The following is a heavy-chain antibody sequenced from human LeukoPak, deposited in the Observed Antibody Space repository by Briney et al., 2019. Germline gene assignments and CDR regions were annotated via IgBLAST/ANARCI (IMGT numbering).Heavy chain of an antibody. CDR1: GYTFTSYD. D-gene: IGHD6-19*01. CDR3: ARPLTGVIAVAGINWFDP. Sequence: ASVKVSCKASGYTFTSYDINWVRQATGQGLEWMGWISAYNGNTNYAQKLQGRVTMTTDTSTSTAYMELRSLRSDDTAVYYCARPLTGVIAVAGINWFDPWGQGTLVTVSS. CDR2: ISAYNGNT. V-gene: IGHV1-18*01. J-gene: IGHJ5*02.